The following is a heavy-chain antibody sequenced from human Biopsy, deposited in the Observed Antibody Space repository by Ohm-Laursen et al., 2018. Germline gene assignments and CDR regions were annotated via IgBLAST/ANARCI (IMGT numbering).Heavy chain of an antibody. J-gene: IGHJ5*02. CDR3: ARDYDTSGYYYVS. CDR2: IFYRGST. D-gene: IGHD3-22*01. Sequence: PPGTLSLTCAVSGGSISNNNYYWGWIRQPPGKGLEWIGSIFYRGSTHYKPSLKSRVNISVDTSKNQFSLKLISVTAADTAVYYCARDYDTSGYYYVSWGQGTPVTVSS. V-gene: IGHV4-39*01. CDR1: GGSISNNNYY.